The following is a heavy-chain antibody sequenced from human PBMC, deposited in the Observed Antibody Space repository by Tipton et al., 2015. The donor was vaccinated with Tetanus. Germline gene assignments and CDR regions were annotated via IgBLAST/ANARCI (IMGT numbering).Heavy chain of an antibody. Sequence: GLVKPSETLSLTCGVSDGSFNAYCWSWIRQTPGKGLEWIGEVNQSGSTKYNPSFNSRAAISVDTSKSQFSRRVRSVTAADTAVYYGARGRTMSGVVAPFDLWGQGTQVTVAS. J-gene: IGHJ4*02. CDR3: ARGRTMSGVVAPFDL. D-gene: IGHD3-3*01. CDR1: DGSFNAYC. CDR2: VNQSGST. V-gene: IGHV4-34*01.